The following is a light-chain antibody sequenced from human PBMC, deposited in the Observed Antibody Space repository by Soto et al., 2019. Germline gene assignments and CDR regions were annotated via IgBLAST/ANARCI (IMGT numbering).Light chain of an antibody. CDR1: QSVSSSY. Sequence: EIVLTQSPGTLSLSPGERATPSCRASQSVSSSYLAWYQQKPGQAPRLLIYGASSRATGIPDRFSGSGSGTDFTLTISRLEPEDFAFYYCQQYGSSPLTFGGGTKVDIK. V-gene: IGKV3-20*01. J-gene: IGKJ4*01. CDR2: GAS. CDR3: QQYGSSPLT.